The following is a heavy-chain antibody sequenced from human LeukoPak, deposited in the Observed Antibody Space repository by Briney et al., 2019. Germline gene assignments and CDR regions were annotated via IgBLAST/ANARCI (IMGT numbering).Heavy chain of an antibody. J-gene: IGHJ6*03. CDR1: GFTFSSYW. V-gene: IGHV3-7*01. Sequence: GGSLRLSCAASGFTFSSYWMSWVRQAPGKGLEWVANIKQDGSEKYYVDSVKGRFTISRDNAKNSLYLQMKSLRAEDTAVYYCARDMGYRYYYDSSCYYRNYYYYMDVWGKGTTVTVSS. CDR3: ARDMGYRYYYDSSCYYRNYYYYMDV. D-gene: IGHD3-22*01. CDR2: IKQDGSEK.